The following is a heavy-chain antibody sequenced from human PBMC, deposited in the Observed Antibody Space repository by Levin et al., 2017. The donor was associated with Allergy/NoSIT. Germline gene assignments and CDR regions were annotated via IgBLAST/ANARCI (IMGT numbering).Heavy chain of an antibody. J-gene: IGHJ4*02. D-gene: IGHD3-10*01. V-gene: IGHV4-59*01. CDR3: ARSCGAGSYALWYFDY. Sequence: SETLSLTCTVSGGSIGTDYWSWIRQPPSKGLEWIGYIYNSGSTNYNPSLQSRATIFLDTSKNQFSLDLTSVTAADTAVYYCARSCGAGSYALWYFDYWGQGILVTASA. CDR2: IYNSGST. CDR1: GGSIGTDY.